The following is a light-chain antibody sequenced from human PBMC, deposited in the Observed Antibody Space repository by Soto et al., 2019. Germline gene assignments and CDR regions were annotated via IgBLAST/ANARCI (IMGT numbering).Light chain of an antibody. CDR2: GGS. CDR3: QQYGSSPYP. V-gene: IGKV3-20*01. Sequence: EIVLTQSPGTLSLSPGERATLSCRASQSVSSSYLAWYQQKPGQAPRLLIYGGSSRATGIPDRFSGGGSGTDFTLTISRLEPEDFAVYYCQQYGSSPYPFGQGTKLEIK. J-gene: IGKJ2*01. CDR1: QSVSSSY.